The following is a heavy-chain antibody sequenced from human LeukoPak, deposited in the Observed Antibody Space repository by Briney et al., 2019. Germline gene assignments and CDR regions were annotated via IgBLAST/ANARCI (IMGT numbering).Heavy chain of an antibody. CDR2: IWYDGSNK. Sequence: GGSLRLSCAASGFTFSSYGMHWVRQAPGKGLEWVAVIWYDGSNKYYADSVKGRFTISGDNSKNTLYLQMNSLRAKDTAVYYCAKSWRGYGSGSSRYYYYYMDVWGKGTTVTVSS. D-gene: IGHD3-10*01. J-gene: IGHJ6*03. V-gene: IGHV3-33*06. CDR3: AKSWRGYGSGSSRYYYYYMDV. CDR1: GFTFSSYG.